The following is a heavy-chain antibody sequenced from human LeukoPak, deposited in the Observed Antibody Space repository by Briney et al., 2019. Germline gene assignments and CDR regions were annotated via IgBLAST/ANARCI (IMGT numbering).Heavy chain of an antibody. D-gene: IGHD3-16*01. Sequence: SGMSLRLSCAASGFTFNVYGIHWVRQAPGKGLEWVAVIWNDGSNKYYADSVKGRFTISRDNSKDTQYLQMNSLRVEDTAVYYCARAVGPFDYWGQGTLVTVSS. CDR3: ARAVGPFDY. CDR2: IWNDGSNK. CDR1: GFTFNVYG. J-gene: IGHJ4*02. V-gene: IGHV3-33*01.